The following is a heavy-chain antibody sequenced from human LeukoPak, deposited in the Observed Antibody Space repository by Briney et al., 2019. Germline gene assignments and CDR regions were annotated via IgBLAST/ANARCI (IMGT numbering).Heavy chain of an antibody. D-gene: IGHD3-22*01. CDR3: TRGRDTTGYFLY. Sequence: ASVRVSCTASGYTFTNYTINWVRLAPGQGLEWMGWIDSNTGNPTYAQGFAGRLVFSLDTSVTTTYLQISSLRAEDTAVYYCTRGRDTTGYFLYWGQGTLVTVSS. CDR1: GYTFTNYT. V-gene: IGHV7-4-1*02. J-gene: IGHJ4*02. CDR2: IDSNTGNP.